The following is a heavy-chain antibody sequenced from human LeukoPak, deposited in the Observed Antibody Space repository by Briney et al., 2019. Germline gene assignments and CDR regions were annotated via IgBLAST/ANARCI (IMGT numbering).Heavy chain of an antibody. V-gene: IGHV1-46*01. J-gene: IGHJ4*02. CDR3: ARDFLTRDILTGYHPYYFDY. CDR2: INPSGGST. D-gene: IGHD3-9*01. Sequence: GASVKVSCKASGYTFTSYYMHWVRQAPGQGLEWMGIINPSGGSTSYAQKFQGRVTMTRDTSTSTVYMELSSLRSEDTAVYYCARDFLTRDILTGYHPYYFDYWGQGTLVTVSS. CDR1: GYTFTSYY.